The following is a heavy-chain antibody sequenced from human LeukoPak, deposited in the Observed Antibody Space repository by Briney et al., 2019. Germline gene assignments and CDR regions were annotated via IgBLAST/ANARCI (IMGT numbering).Heavy chain of an antibody. CDR3: ARVVVAANYYYYYYMDV. D-gene: IGHD2-15*01. CDR1: GFTFSSYG. V-gene: IGHV3-30*02. Sequence: GGSLRLSCAASGFTFSSYGMHWVRQAPGKGLEWVAFIRYDGSNKYYADSVKGRFTISRDNSKNTLYLQMNSLRAEDTAVYYCARVVVAANYYYYYYMDVWGKGTTVTISS. J-gene: IGHJ6*03. CDR2: IRYDGSNK.